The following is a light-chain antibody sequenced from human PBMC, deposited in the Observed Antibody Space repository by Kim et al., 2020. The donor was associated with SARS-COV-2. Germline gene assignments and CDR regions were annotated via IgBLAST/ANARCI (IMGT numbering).Light chain of an antibody. V-gene: IGLV2-14*03. CDR3: ASHTSSGTYV. J-gene: IGLJ1*01. CDR1: SSDVGTYTY. Sequence: GHAVTVSCTGTSSDVGTYTYVSWYQQHPRKAPKFMLYDVSKRPSGVSNRFSGSKSGNTASLTISGLQADDEGDYYCASHTSSGTYVFGSGTKVTVL. CDR2: DVS.